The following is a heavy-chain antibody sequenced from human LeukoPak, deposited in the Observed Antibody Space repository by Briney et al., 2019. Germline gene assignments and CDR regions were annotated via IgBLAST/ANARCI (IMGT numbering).Heavy chain of an antibody. CDR1: GFTFSTYW. D-gene: IGHD6-25*01. CDR2: ISGRSDRT. V-gene: IGHV3-23*01. J-gene: IGHJ4*02. CDR3: AKEGVYNSAYAY. Sequence: GGSLRLSCAASGFTFSTYWMHWVRQAPGKGLEWVSGISGRSDRTSYADFVKGRFTISRDKSTNTLYLQMNSLRADDTALYYCAKEGVYNSAYAYWGQGTLVTVSS.